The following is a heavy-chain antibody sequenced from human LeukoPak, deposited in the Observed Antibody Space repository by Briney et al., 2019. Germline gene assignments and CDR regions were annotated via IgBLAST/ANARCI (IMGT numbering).Heavy chain of an antibody. CDR2: INPNSGDT. V-gene: IGHV1-2*02. CDR3: ARDEKDCGGDCYHGMDV. D-gene: IGHD2-21*01. Sequence: ASVKVSCKASGYTFAGSYMHWVRQAPGQGLEWMGWINPNSGDTKYAQKFQGRVTMTRDTSISTAYMELRRLRSDDTAAYYCARDEKDCGGDCYHGMDVWGQGTTVTVSS. CDR1: GYTFAGSY. J-gene: IGHJ6*02.